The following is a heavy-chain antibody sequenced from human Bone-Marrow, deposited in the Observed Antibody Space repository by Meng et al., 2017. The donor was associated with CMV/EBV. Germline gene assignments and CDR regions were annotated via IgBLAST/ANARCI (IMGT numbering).Heavy chain of an antibody. J-gene: IGHJ6*02. V-gene: IGHV3-30*04. CDR1: GFTFSSYA. Sequence: GEYLKISCAASGFTFSSYAMHWVRQAPGKGLEWVAVISYDGSNKYYADSVKGRFTISRDNSKNTLYLQMNSLRAEDTAVYYCARGDTAMVSPDYYYGMDVWGQGTTVTVSS. D-gene: IGHD5-18*01. CDR3: ARGDTAMVSPDYYYGMDV. CDR2: ISYDGSNK.